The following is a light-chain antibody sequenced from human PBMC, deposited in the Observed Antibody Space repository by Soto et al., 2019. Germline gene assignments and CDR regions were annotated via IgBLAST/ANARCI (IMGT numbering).Light chain of an antibody. Sequence: QSVLTQPPSVSGAPGQRVTISCTGSSSNIGAGYDVHWYQQFPGTAPKLLIFGNSNRPSGVPDRFSGSKSGTSAFLAITGLQAEDEADYYCQSYDSSLSVVVFGGGTKLTVL. V-gene: IGLV1-40*01. J-gene: IGLJ2*01. CDR1: SSNIGAGYD. CDR3: QSYDSSLSVVV. CDR2: GNS.